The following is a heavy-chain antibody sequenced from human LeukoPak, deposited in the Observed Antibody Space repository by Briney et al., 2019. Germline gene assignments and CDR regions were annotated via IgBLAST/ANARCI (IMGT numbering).Heavy chain of an antibody. CDR2: ISWNSGSI. Sequence: GGSLRLSCAASGFTFSSYWMSWVRQVPGKGLEWVSGISWNSGSIGYADSVKGRFTISRDNAKNSLYLQMNSLRAEDTALYYCAKVYGSGKANSGMDVWGQGTTVTVSS. CDR3: AKVYGSGKANSGMDV. CDR1: GFTFSSYW. V-gene: IGHV3-9*01. J-gene: IGHJ6*02. D-gene: IGHD4-23*01.